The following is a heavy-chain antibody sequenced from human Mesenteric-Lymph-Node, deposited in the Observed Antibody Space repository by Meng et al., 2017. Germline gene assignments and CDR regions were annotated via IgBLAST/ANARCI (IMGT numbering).Heavy chain of an antibody. D-gene: IGHD2-21*02. CDR1: GFTFSSYA. Sequence: GESLKISCAASGFTFSSYAMHWVRQAPGKGLEWVAVISYDGSNKYYADSVKGRFTISRDNSKNTLYLQMNSLRAEDTAVYYCARDGRANCGGDCKHFDYWGKGTLVTVSS. V-gene: IGHV3-30*01. J-gene: IGHJ4*02. CDR2: ISYDGSNK. CDR3: ARDGRANCGGDCKHFDY.